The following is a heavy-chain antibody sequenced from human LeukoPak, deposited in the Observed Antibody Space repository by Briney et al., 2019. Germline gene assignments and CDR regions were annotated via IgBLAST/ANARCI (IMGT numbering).Heavy chain of an antibody. CDR1: GYSISSDYY. CDR3: ARSGYYDSSGYFDY. D-gene: IGHD3-22*01. Sequence: SETLSLTCTLSGYSISSDYYWGWIRQPPGKGLEWIGSIEHSGSIYYNPFFKSRVTISVDTSKNQFSLKLSSVTAADTAVYYCARSGYYDSSGYFDYWGQGTLVTVSS. V-gene: IGHV4-38-2*02. CDR2: IEHSGSI. J-gene: IGHJ4*02.